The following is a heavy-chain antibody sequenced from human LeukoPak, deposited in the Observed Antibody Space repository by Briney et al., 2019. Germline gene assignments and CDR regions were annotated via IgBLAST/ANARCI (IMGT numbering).Heavy chain of an antibody. CDR2: ISGSGVNT. CDR1: GITFSSYA. Sequence: GGSLRLSCAAPGITFSSYAMTWVRQAPGKGLEWVSAISGSGVNTYYADSVKGRFTFSRENAKNTLFRQIYSLRAEETAVYYCSRGSYYAMDVWGKGTTVTVSS. V-gene: IGHV3-23*01. J-gene: IGHJ6*04. CDR3: SRGSYYAMDV.